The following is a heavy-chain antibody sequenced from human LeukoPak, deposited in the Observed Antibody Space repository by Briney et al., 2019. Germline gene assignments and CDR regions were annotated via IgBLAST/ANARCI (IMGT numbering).Heavy chain of an antibody. V-gene: IGHV3-23*01. CDR1: GFTFNTYA. CDR2: ISGSGAST. J-gene: IGHJ6*04. Sequence: GSLRLSCAASGFTFNTYAMSWVRQTPGKGLEWVSTISGSGASTYYADSVRGRFTISRDNAKNSLYLQMNSLRAEDTAVYYCAELGITMIGGVWGKGTTVTISS. D-gene: IGHD3-10*02. CDR3: AELGITMIGGV.